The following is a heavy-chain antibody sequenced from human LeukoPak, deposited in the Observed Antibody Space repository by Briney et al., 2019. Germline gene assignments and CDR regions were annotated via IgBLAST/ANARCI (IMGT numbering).Heavy chain of an antibody. CDR3: ARHQSGSQSFQH. V-gene: IGHV4-31*03. D-gene: IGHD1-26*01. Sequence: ASETLSLTCTVSGGSISSGGYSWSWIRQHPGKGLEWIGYIYYSGSTYYNPSLKSRVTISVDTSKNQFSLKLSSVTAADTAVYYCARHQSGSQSFQHWGQGTLVTVSS. CDR1: GGSISSGGYS. CDR2: IYYSGST. J-gene: IGHJ1*01.